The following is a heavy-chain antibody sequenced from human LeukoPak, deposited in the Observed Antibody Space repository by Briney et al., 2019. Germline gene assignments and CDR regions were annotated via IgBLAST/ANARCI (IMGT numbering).Heavy chain of an antibody. V-gene: IGHV4-34*01. CDR1: GGSFSGYY. Sequence: SETLSLTCAVYGGSFSGYYRSWIRQPPGKGLEWIGEINHSGSTNYNPSLKSRVTISVDTSKNQFSLKLSSVTAADTAVYYCARVLGYCSSTSCYGYYYYGMDVWGQGTTVTVSS. J-gene: IGHJ6*02. D-gene: IGHD2-2*01. CDR2: INHSGST. CDR3: ARVLGYCSSTSCYGYYYYGMDV.